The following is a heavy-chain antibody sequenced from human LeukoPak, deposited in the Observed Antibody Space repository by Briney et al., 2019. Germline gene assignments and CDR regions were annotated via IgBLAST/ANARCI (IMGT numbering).Heavy chain of an antibody. CDR2: ISYDGTNK. Sequence: GGSLRLSCAASGFTFSNYDMHWVRQAPGKGLEWVAVISYDGTNKYYIDSVKGRFTISRDNSKNTLYLQINTLRPEDSGVYYCASIVLLYFGELSLAAGHVDRDVWGKGTTVTVSS. CDR1: GFTFSNYD. J-gene: IGHJ6*03. CDR3: ASIVLLYFGELSLAAGHVDRDV. D-gene: IGHD3-10*01. V-gene: IGHV3-30*03.